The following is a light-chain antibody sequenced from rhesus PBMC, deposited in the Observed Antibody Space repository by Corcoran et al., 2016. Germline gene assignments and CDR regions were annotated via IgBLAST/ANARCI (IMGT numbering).Light chain of an antibody. CDR2: AAS. CDR1: ENMNNY. V-gene: IGKV1-74*01. Sequence: DIQMTQSPSSLSASVGDRVTITCRASENMNNYLHWNQQKPGKAPKLLIHAASTLQSGVPSRFSGSGSGTDYTFPISSLQPEDVATYYCQHSHGTPYNFGQGTKVEIK. CDR3: QHSHGTPYN. J-gene: IGKJ2*01.